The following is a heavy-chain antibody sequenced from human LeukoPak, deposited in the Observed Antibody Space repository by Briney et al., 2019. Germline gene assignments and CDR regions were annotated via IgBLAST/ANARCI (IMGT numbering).Heavy chain of an antibody. CDR2: ISSSGSST. D-gene: IGHD3-22*01. CDR1: GITFSTYA. Sequence: GGSLRLSCVASGITFSTYAMSWVRQAPGKGLEWVSVISSSGSSTYYADSVKGRFTISRDNLKNTLYLQMNSLRAEDTAVYYCAKSIVVVTTMGYYFDYWGQGTLVTVSS. V-gene: IGHV3-23*01. J-gene: IGHJ4*02. CDR3: AKSIVVVTTMGYYFDY.